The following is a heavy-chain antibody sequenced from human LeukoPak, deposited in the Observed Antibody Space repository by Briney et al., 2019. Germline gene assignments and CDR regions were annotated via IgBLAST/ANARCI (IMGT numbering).Heavy chain of an antibody. V-gene: IGHV3-23*01. CDR2: ISTSASET. CDR1: GFTFSNYG. D-gene: IGHD2-21*02. CDR3: AGGGDYYFDY. J-gene: IGHJ4*02. Sequence: GGSLRLSCAASGFTFSNYGMSWVRQAPGKGLEWVSAISTSASETYYADSVKGRFTISRDTSKNTLYLQMNTLRAEDTAVYFCAGGGDYYFDYWGQGTLVTVSS.